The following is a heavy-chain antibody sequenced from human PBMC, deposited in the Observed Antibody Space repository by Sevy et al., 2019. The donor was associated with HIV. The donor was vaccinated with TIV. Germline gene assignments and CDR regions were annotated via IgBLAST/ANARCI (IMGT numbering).Heavy chain of an antibody. V-gene: IGHV3-30-3*01. CDR2: ISYDGSNK. CDR3: ERGSYSYGYVYFDY. J-gene: IGHJ4*02. CDR1: GFTFSSYA. Sequence: GGSLRLSCAASGFTFSSYAMHWVRQAPGKGLEWVAVISYDGSNKYYADSVKGRFSISRDNSKNTLYLLMNSLRAEDTAGYYCERGSYSYGYVYFDYWGQGTMVTVSS. D-gene: IGHD5-18*01.